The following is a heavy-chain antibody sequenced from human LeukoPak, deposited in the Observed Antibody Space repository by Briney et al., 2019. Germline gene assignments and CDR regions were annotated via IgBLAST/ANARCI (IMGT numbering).Heavy chain of an antibody. J-gene: IGHJ4*02. CDR3: ARGPTDIVGSTPHAPFDF. CDR2: ISSSSNYI. Sequence: KSGGSLRLSCAASGFTFSDYYMNWVRQAPGKGLEWVSSISSSSNYIYYADSVKGRFTISRDNAKTSLYLQMNSLRAEDTAVYYCARGPTDIVGSTPHAPFDFWGQGTLVTVSS. CDR1: GFTFSDYY. D-gene: IGHD1-26*01. V-gene: IGHV3-21*01.